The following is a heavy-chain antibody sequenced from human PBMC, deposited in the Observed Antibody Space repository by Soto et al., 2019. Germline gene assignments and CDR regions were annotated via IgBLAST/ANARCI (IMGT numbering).Heavy chain of an antibody. CDR1: GGTFSSYA. J-gene: IGHJ6*02. D-gene: IGHD3-22*01. Sequence: AVKLSCTASGGTFSSYAISWVRQAPGQGLEWMGGIIPIFGTANYAQKFQGRVTITADESTSTAYMELSSLRSEDTAVYYCARKEDYYESQYGMDVWGQGTTVTVSS. CDR3: ARKEDYYESQYGMDV. CDR2: IIPIFGTA. V-gene: IGHV1-69*13.